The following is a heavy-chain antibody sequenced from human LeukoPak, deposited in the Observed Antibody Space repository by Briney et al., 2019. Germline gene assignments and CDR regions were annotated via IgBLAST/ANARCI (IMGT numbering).Heavy chain of an antibody. J-gene: IGHJ3*02. CDR1: GFTYNSYA. Sequence: GGSLRLSCAASGFTYNSYAMTWVRQAPGKGLEWVANIKQDGSEKYYVDSVKGRFTISRDNAKNSLYLQMNSLRAEDTAVYYCARDDGYSYGPGARDAFDIWGQGTMVTVSS. CDR2: IKQDGSEK. V-gene: IGHV3-7*01. CDR3: ARDDGYSYGPGARDAFDI. D-gene: IGHD5-18*01.